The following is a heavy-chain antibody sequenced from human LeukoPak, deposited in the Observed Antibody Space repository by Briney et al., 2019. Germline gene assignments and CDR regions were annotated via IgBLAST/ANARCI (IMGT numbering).Heavy chain of an antibody. CDR3: ARISPLTFGGVIVFDY. V-gene: IGHV4-59*08. D-gene: IGHD3-16*02. J-gene: IGHJ4*02. Sequence: SETLSLTCTVSGGSISSYYWSWIRQPPGKGLEWIGYIYYSGSTNYNPSLKSRVTISVDTSKNQFSLKLSSVTAADTAVYYCARISPLTFGGVIVFDYWGQGTLVTVSS. CDR1: GGSISSYY. CDR2: IYYSGST.